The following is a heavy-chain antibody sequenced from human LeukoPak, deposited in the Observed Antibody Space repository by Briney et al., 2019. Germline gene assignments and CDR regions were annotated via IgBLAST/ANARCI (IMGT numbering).Heavy chain of an antibody. D-gene: IGHD5-12*01. CDR3: ARVGDGYNFKHHFDY. CDR1: GGSFSGYY. V-gene: IGHV4-34*01. CDR2: INHSGST. J-gene: IGHJ4*02. Sequence: SETLSLTCAVYGGSFSGYYWSWIRQPPGKGLEWIGEINHSGSTNYNPSLKSRVTISVDTSKNQFSLKLSSVTAADTAVYYCARVGDGYNFKHHFDYWGQGTLVTVSS.